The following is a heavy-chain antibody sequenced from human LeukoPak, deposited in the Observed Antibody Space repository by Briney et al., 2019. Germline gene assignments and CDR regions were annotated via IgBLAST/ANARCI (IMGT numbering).Heavy chain of an antibody. D-gene: IGHD3-3*01. CDR1: GYTFTGYY. J-gene: IGHJ4*02. CDR2: INPNSGGT. V-gene: IGHV1-2*06. CDR3: ARDHYDFWSGYYYYFDY. Sequence: ASVKVSCKASGYTFTGYYMHWVRQAPGQGREWMGRINPNSGGTNYAQKFQGRVTMTRDTSISTAYMELRSLRSDDTAVYYCARDHYDFWSGYYYYFDYWGQGTLVTVSS.